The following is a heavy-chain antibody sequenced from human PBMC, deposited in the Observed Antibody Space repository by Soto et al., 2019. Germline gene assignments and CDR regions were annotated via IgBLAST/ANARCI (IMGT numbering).Heavy chain of an antibody. J-gene: IGHJ6*02. CDR3: ARGRLFIAVAGQRYYYYGMDV. D-gene: IGHD6-19*01. Sequence: NPSETLSLTCAVYGGSFSGYYWSWIRQPPGKGLEWIGEINHSGSTNYNPSLKSRVTISVDTSKNQFSLKLGSVTAADTAVYYCARGRLFIAVAGQRYYYYGMDVWGQGTTVTVSS. CDR1: GGSFSGYY. CDR2: INHSGST. V-gene: IGHV4-34*01.